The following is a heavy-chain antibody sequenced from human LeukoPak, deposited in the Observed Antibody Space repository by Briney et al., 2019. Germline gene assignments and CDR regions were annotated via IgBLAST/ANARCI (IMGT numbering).Heavy chain of an antibody. CDR2: ISFDGSNK. CDR3: ARGPGAYYYGSGNSFDP. J-gene: IGHJ5*02. CDR1: GFTFGSYA. V-gene: IGHV3-30*04. Sequence: GRSLRLSCVASGFTFGSYAIHWVRQAPGKGLEWVALISFDGSNKYYADSVKGRFTISRDNSKNTLYLQMNSLRAEDTAVYYCARGPGAYYYGSGNSFDPWGQGTLVTVSS. D-gene: IGHD3-10*01.